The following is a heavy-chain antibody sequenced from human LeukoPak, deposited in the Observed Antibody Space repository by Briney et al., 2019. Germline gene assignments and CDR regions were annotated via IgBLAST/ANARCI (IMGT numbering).Heavy chain of an antibody. V-gene: IGHV1-2*02. Sequence: SVKVSCKAFGYTITGYYIHWVRQAPGQGLEWMGWINPNNGGTNSAQKFQGRVTMTRDTSIGTAYMELNRLTYDDTAVYYCGRDRHWNQGNFDYWGQGTLVTVSS. CDR1: GYTITGYY. CDR3: GRDRHWNQGNFDY. J-gene: IGHJ4*02. CDR2: INPNNGGT. D-gene: IGHD1-1*01.